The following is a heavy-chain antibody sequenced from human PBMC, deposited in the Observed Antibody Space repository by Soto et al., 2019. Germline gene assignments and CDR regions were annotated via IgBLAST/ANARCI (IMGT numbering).Heavy chain of an antibody. J-gene: IGHJ6*02. D-gene: IGHD3-10*01. CDR3: ATPAGSMVWGHYYGMDV. CDR1: GYTFTSYY. Sequence: ASVKVSCKASGYTFTSYYMHWVRQAPGQGLEWMGIINPSGGSTSYAQKFQGRVTMTRDTSTSTVYMELSSLRSEDTAVYYCATPAGSMVWGHYYGMDVWGQGTTVTVS. V-gene: IGHV1-46*01. CDR2: INPSGGST.